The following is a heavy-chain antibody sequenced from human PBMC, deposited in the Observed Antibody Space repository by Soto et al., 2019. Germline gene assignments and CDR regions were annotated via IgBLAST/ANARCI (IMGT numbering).Heavy chain of an antibody. J-gene: IGHJ4*02. CDR2: ISHSGSA. Sequence: SETLSLTCAVYGGSLSGYYWSWIQQPPGQGLEWIGDISHSGSANYNPSLKTRVTMSVDTSSNQLSLRLTSVTAADSATYYCARSPGDYPDYWGPGTLVTVSS. D-gene: IGHD4-17*01. CDR3: ARSPGDYPDY. CDR1: GGSLSGYY. V-gene: IGHV4-34*01.